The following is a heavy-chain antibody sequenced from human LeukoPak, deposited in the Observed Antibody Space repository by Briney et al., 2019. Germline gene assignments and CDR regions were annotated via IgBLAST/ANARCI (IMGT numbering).Heavy chain of an antibody. D-gene: IGHD3-9*01. CDR2: IYYSGST. CDR3: ARHGGDYDILTGYRRTNYYFDY. Sequence: SQTLSLTCTVSGGSISSGGYYWSWIRQHPGKGLEWIGYIYYSGSTYYNPSLKSRVTISVDTSKNQFSLKLSSVTAADTAVYYCARHGGDYDILTGYRRTNYYFDYWGQGTLVTVSS. CDR1: GGSISSGGYY. V-gene: IGHV4-31*03. J-gene: IGHJ4*02.